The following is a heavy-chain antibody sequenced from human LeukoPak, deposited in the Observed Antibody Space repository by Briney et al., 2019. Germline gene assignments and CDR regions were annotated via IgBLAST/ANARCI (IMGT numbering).Heavy chain of an antibody. D-gene: IGHD6-13*01. J-gene: IGHJ3*02. CDR2: IYTSGST. V-gene: IGHV4-4*07. Sequence: SETLSLTCTVSGGSISSYYWSWIRQPAGKGLEWIGRIYTSGSTNYNPSLKSRVTMSVDTSKDQFSLKLSSVTAADTAVYYCARDQHSSSWYWDWAFDIWGQGTMVTVSS. CDR3: ARDQHSSSWYWDWAFDI. CDR1: GGSISSYY.